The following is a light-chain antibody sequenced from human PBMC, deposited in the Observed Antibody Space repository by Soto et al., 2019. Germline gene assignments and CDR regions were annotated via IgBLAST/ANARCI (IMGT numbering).Light chain of an antibody. V-gene: IGLV1-40*01. CDR3: NSQRSSGTRV. CDR1: SSNIGAGSD. CDR2: GNT. Sequence: QSVLTQPPSISGAPGQRVTISCTGSSSNIGAGSDVHWYHQLPGTAPKLLIYGNTNRPSGVPDRFSGSKSGTSASLAIAGLQTEDEGDYYCNSQRSSGTRVFGTGTKLTVL. J-gene: IGLJ1*01.